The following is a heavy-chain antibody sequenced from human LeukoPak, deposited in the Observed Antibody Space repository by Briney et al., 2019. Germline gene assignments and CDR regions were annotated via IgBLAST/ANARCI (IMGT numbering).Heavy chain of an antibody. D-gene: IGHD2-2*01. CDR3: ARVGYCSSTSCYGGFDY. CDR1: GYTFTGYY. V-gene: IGHV1-2*02. J-gene: IGHJ4*02. Sequence: ASVKVSCKASGYTFTGYYMHWVRQAPGQGLEWMGWINPNSGGTNYAQKFQGRVTMTRDTSISTAYMELSRLGPDDTAVYYCARVGYCSSTSCYGGFDYWGQGTLVTVSS. CDR2: INPNSGGT.